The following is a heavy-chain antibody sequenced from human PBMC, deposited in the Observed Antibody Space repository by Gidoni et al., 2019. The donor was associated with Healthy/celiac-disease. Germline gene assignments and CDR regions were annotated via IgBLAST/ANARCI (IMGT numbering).Heavy chain of an antibody. CDR3: ARDREAARLEGFDY. Sequence: QVQLVESGGGVVPPGRSLRLSCAASGFTFSSYGMHWVRQAPGKGLEWVAVIWYDGSNKYYADSVKGRFTISRDNSKNTLYLQMNSLRAEDTAVYYCARDREAARLEGFDYWGQGTLVTVSS. V-gene: IGHV3-33*01. D-gene: IGHD6-6*01. CDR1: GFTFSSYG. J-gene: IGHJ4*02. CDR2: IWYDGSNK.